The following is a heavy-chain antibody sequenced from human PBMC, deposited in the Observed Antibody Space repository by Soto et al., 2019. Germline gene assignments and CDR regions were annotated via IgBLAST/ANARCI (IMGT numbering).Heavy chain of an antibody. Sequence: QVQLVQSGAEVKKPGASVKVSCKASGYTFTGYYMHWVRQAPGQGLEWMGWINPNSGGTNYAQKFQGWVTMTRDTSISTAYMELSRLRSDDTAVYYCARAGGDYPYYYYCMDVWGKGTTVTVSS. CDR1: GYTFTGYY. D-gene: IGHD4-17*01. CDR2: INPNSGGT. V-gene: IGHV1-2*04. J-gene: IGHJ6*03. CDR3: ARAGGDYPYYYYCMDV.